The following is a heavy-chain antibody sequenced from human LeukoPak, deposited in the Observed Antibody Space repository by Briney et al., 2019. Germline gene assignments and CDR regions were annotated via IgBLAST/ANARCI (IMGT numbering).Heavy chain of an antibody. D-gene: IGHD2-2*01. J-gene: IGHJ4*02. CDR1: GYTFTRYD. Sequence: ASVKVSCKASGYTFTRYDIKWVRQAPGPGLEWMGWMNPNSGNTGYAQKFQGRVTMTRNTSISTAYMELSSLRSEDTAVYYCARGGPTYCSSTSCYRGGYFDYWGQGTLVTVSS. CDR3: ARGGPTYCSSTSCYRGGYFDY. CDR2: MNPNSGNT. V-gene: IGHV1-8*01.